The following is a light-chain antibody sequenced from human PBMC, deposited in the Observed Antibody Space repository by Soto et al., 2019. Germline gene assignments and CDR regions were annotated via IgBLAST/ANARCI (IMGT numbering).Light chain of an antibody. V-gene: IGKV3-15*01. J-gene: IGKJ4*01. CDR1: QSVDNN. CDR2: GAS. Sequence: EIVMTQSPATLSVSPGERATLSCRASQSVDNNLAWYQQKPGQAPRLLISGASTRATGIPAGFSRSGSGTEFTLSISSVQSEDVAVYYCQQYDRWPLTFGGGTKVEI. CDR3: QQYDRWPLT.